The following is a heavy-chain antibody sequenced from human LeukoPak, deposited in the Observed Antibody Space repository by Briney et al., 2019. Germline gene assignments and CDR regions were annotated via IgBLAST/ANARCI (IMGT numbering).Heavy chain of an antibody. V-gene: IGHV3-23*01. Sequence: GGSLRLPCAASGFTFSNYVMKWVRQASGKGLEWVSTIRTSSDRTHYADSVQGRLTISRDNSKNTLFLQMNSLRAEDTAIYYCAKPRGYCNGKSVSCHRTLDSSGQGTLVSVSS. CDR3: AKPRGYCNGKSVSCHRTLDS. CDR1: GFTFSNYV. J-gene: IGHJ4*02. CDR2: IRTSSDRT. D-gene: IGHD2/OR15-2a*01.